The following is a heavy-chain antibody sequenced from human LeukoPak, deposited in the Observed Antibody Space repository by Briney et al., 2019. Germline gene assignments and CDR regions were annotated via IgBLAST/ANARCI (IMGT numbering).Heavy chain of an antibody. V-gene: IGHV3-64*01. CDR2: ISSNGGST. D-gene: IGHD2-21*01. J-gene: IGHJ3*02. Sequence: GGSLRLSCAASGLTFSNFAMHWVRQAPGKGLEHLSVISSNGGSTDYANSVKGRFTISRDNSKNTLYLQLGSLRADDMAVYYCARALTFYCSDAFDIWGQGTMVTVSS. CDR1: GLTFSNFA. CDR3: ARALTFYCSDAFDI.